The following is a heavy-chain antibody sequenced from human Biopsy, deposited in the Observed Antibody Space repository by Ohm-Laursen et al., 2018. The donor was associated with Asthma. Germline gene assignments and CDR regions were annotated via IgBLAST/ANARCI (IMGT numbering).Heavy chain of an antibody. CDR1: GFNFDDFA. V-gene: IGHV3-9*01. CDR3: AKPLNTYNFYAYDV. D-gene: IGHD5/OR15-5a*01. CDR2: TTWNSGSR. J-gene: IGHJ6*02. Sequence: SLRLSCAASGFNFDDFAMHWVRQAPGKGLEWVAATTWNSGSRVYEVSVKGRFTISRDNAQNSLYLHMNGLKPEDTAVYYCAKPLNTYNFYAYDVWGQGTTIVVSS.